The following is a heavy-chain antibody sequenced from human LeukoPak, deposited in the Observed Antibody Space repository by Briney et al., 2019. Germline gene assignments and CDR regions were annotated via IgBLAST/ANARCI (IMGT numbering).Heavy chain of an antibody. D-gene: IGHD3-10*01. CDR3: ARDGWFGDPTGGYYYYGMDV. J-gene: IGHJ6*02. Sequence: SETLSLICAVYGGSFSGYYWSWIRQPPGKGLEWIGEINHSGSTNYNPSLKSRVTISVDTSKNQFSLKLSSVTAADTAVYYCARDGWFGDPTGGYYYYGMDVWGQGTTVTVSS. V-gene: IGHV4-34*01. CDR2: INHSGST. CDR1: GGSFSGYY.